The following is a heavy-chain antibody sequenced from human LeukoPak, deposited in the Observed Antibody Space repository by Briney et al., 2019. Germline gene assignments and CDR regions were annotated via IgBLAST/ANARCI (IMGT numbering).Heavy chain of an antibody. V-gene: IGHV1-69*02. Sequence: GSSVKVSCKVSGGTFSSYTISWVRQAPGQGLEWMGRIIPILGIANYAQKFQGRVTITADKSTSTAYMELSSLRSEDTAVYYCARGYSNYDGGNWFDPWGQGTLVTVSS. CDR2: IIPILGIA. CDR3: ARGYSNYDGGNWFDP. J-gene: IGHJ5*02. D-gene: IGHD4-11*01. CDR1: GGTFSSYT.